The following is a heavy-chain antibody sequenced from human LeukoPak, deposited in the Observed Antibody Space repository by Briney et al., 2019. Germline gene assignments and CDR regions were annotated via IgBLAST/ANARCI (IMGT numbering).Heavy chain of an antibody. D-gene: IGHD2-21*02. CDR1: GFTFSSYW. CDR3: AKGQGCGDGCYMFEH. CDR2: INHNGNVN. J-gene: IGHJ4*02. V-gene: IGHV3-7*03. Sequence: PGGSLRLSCAASGFTFSSYWMNWARQAPGKGLEWVASINHNGNVNYYVDSVKGRFTISRDNAKNSLYLQMSNLRAEDTAVYYCAKGQGCGDGCYMFEHWGQGILVTVSS.